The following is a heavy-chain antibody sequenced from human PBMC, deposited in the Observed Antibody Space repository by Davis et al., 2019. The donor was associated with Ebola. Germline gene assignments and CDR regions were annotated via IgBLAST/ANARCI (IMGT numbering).Heavy chain of an antibody. Sequence: GESLKISCAASGFTFSSYAMSWIRQAPGKGLEWVSYISSSGSTIYYADSVKGRFTISRDNSKNTLYLQMNSLRAEDTAVYYCAKERGLWLEDVVDWGQGTLVTVSS. CDR2: ISSSGSTI. J-gene: IGHJ4*02. CDR1: GFTFSSYA. V-gene: IGHV3-23*01. CDR3: AKERGLWLEDVVD. D-gene: IGHD6-19*01.